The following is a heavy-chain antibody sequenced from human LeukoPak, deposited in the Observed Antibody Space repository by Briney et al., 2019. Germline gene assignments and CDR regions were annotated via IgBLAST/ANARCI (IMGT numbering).Heavy chain of an antibody. Sequence: ASVTLSFNASGYTVSSYDINWVRHPPGPGHEWMGWINPNNSGRNYAQTFHDRVTMTRDTSLTTPYMALSRPISAATAGHYCSRDREYDGSGSAWFVPWRGGTLLSVPS. CDR3: SRDREYDGSGSAWFVP. CDR2: INPNNSGR. J-gene: IGHJ5*02. V-gene: IGHV1-2*02. D-gene: IGHD3-10*01. CDR1: GYTVSSYD.